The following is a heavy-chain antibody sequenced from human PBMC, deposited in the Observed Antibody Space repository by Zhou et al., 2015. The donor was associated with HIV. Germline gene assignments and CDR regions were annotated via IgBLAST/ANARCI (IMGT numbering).Heavy chain of an antibody. CDR2: ISAYNGNT. CDR1: GYTFSSYG. Sequence: QVQVVQSGAEVKKPGASVKVSCKASGYTFSSYGIFWVRQAPGQGLEWMAWISAYNGNTNFAQKFQGRVTMTTDTSTNTAYMELRSLRSDDTAVYYCARDGYSSSVFQHWARAPWSPSPQ. CDR3: ARDGYSSSVFQH. V-gene: IGHV1-18*01. J-gene: IGHJ1*01. D-gene: IGHD6-13*01.